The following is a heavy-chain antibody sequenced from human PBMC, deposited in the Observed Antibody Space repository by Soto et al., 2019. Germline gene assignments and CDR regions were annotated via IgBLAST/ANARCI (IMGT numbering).Heavy chain of an antibody. CDR3: ARRFDDYSKGEDYYGMDV. CDR1: GGSISSSSYY. Sequence: SETLSLTCTVSGGSISSSSYYWGWIRQPPGKGLEWIGSIYYSGSTYYNPSLKSRVTISVDTSKNQFSLKLSSVTAADTAVYYCARRFDDYSKGEDYYGMDVWAKGPRSPSP. V-gene: IGHV4-39*01. D-gene: IGHD4-4*01. CDR2: IYYSGST. J-gene: IGHJ6*02.